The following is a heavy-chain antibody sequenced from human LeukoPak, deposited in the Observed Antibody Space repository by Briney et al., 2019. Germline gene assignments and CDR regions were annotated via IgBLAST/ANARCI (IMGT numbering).Heavy chain of an antibody. V-gene: IGHV3-13*01. Sequence: GGSLRLSCAASGFTFSSYDMHWVRQATGKGLEWASAIGTAGDTYYPGSVKGRFTISRENAKNSLYLQMNSLRAGDTAVYYCARSWSSSSWYYFDYWGQGTLVTVSS. CDR3: ARSWSSSSWYYFDY. CDR2: IGTAGDT. D-gene: IGHD6-13*01. CDR1: GFTFSSYD. J-gene: IGHJ4*02.